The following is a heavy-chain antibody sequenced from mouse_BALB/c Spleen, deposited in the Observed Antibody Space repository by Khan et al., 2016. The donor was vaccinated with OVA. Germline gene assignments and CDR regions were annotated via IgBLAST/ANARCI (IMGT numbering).Heavy chain of an antibody. J-gene: IGHJ3*01. CDR3: ARGLNYCGSWFAY. D-gene: IGHD1-1*01. CDR2: INTYTGEP. V-gene: IGHV9-1*02. CDR1: GYTFTNYG. Sequence: QIQLVQSGPELKKPGETVKVSCKASGYTFTNYGLNWVMQAPGKALKWMGWINTYTGEPTYADDFKGRFAFSLETSASTAYLTINNLINEDMATYFCARGLNYCGSWFAYWGQGTLVTVSA.